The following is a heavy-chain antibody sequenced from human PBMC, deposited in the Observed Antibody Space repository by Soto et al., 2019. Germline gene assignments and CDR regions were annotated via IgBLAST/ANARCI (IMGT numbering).Heavy chain of an antibody. J-gene: IGHJ4*02. CDR2: IYYSGST. V-gene: IGHV4-31*03. Sequence: PSETLSLTCTVSGGTISSSSYYWGWVRQPPGKGLEWIGYIYYSGSTYYNPSLKSRVTISVDTSKNQFSLKLSSVTAADTAVYYCASFTQGKDTVTLDYWGQGTLVTVSS. CDR1: GGTISSSSYY. CDR3: ASFTQGKDTVTLDY. D-gene: IGHD4-17*01.